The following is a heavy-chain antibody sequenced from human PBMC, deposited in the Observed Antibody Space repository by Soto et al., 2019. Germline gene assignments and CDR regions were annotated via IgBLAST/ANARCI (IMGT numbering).Heavy chain of an antibody. CDR2: ISWNSGSI. Sequence: EVQLVESGGGLVQPGRSLRLSCAASGFTFDDYAMHWVRQAPGKGLEWVSGISWNSGSIGYADSVKGRFTISRDNAKISLYVKMTSLGAEDTALYSCSKDMQAGYCSGGTCYALDYWGQGTVPTACS. CDR1: GFTFDDYA. D-gene: IGHD2-15*01. J-gene: IGHJ4*02. V-gene: IGHV3-9*01. CDR3: SKDMQAGYCSGGTCYALDY.